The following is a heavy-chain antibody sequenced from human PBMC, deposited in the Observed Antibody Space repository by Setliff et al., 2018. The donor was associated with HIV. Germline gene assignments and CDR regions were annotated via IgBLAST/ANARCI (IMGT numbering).Heavy chain of an antibody. J-gene: IGHJ4*02. V-gene: IGHV4-61*02. Sequence: PSETLSLTCTVSGGSISSGIYYWSWIRQPAGKGLEWIGRIYTSGSTNYNPSLKSRVTISVDTSKNQFSLKLSSVTAADTAVYYCARGEYYFDYWGQGTLVTVS. CDR2: IYTSGST. CDR1: GGSISSGIYY. CDR3: ARGEYYFDY.